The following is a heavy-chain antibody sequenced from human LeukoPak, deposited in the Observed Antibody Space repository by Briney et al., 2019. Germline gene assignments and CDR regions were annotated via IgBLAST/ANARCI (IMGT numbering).Heavy chain of an antibody. CDR3: ARQVTMVRGAASFDY. CDR2: IYYSGST. J-gene: IGHJ4*02. CDR1: GGSISSSSYY. Sequence: PSETLSLTCTVSGGSISSSSYYWGWIRQPPGKGLEWIGSIYYSGSTYYNPSLKSRVTISVDTSKNQFSLKLSSVTAADTAVYYCARQVTMVRGAASFDYWGQGTLVTVSS. D-gene: IGHD3-10*01. V-gene: IGHV4-39*01.